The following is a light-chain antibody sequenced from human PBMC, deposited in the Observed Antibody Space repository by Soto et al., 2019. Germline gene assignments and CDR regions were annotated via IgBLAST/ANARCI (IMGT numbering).Light chain of an antibody. CDR2: AAS. CDR3: QQSYSTTWT. V-gene: IGKV1-39*01. CDR1: QGISTY. Sequence: DVQMTQSPSPLSASIGDRVTITCRASQGISTYLNWYQQKPRKAPKLLIYAASSLQSGVPSRFSGSGSETDFTLTISSLQPEHFATYSCQQSYSTTWTFGQGTKVDIK. J-gene: IGKJ1*01.